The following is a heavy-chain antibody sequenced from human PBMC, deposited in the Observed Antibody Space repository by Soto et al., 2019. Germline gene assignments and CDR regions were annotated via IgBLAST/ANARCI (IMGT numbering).Heavy chain of an antibody. CDR2: ISAYNGNT. J-gene: IGHJ4*02. CDR3: ARDGYCSGGSCYHDY. Sequence: QVQLVQSGAEVKKPGASVKVSCKASGYTFTSYGISWVRQAPGQGLEWMGWISAYNGNTNYAQKLQGRVTMTTDTSTITDYMELRSLRSDDTAVYYCARDGYCSGGSCYHDYWGQGTLVTVSS. D-gene: IGHD2-15*01. CDR1: GYTFTSYG. V-gene: IGHV1-18*01.